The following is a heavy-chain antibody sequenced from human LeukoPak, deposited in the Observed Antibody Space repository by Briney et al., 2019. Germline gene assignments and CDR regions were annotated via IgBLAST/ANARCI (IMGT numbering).Heavy chain of an antibody. D-gene: IGHD6-13*01. J-gene: IGHJ4*02. V-gene: IGHV1-69*13. CDR3: ARVGSSWLDY. CDR1: GYTFTSYG. CDR2: IIPIFGTA. Sequence: GASVKVSCKASGYTFTSYGISWVRQAPGQGLEWMGGIIPIFGTANYAQKFQGRVTITADESTSTAYMELSSLRSEDTAVYYCARVGSSWLDYWGQGTLVTVSS.